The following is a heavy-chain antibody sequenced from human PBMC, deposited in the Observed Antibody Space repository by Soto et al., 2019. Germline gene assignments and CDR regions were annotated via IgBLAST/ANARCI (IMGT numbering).Heavy chain of an antibody. Sequence: EVQLVESGGGLVQRGGSLRLSCAASGFTFSSYGMDWVRQAPGKGLVWVSYITSGSSTKYYADSVRGRFTISRDNAKNSLYLQMNSLRDEDTAIYYCARDLGSGWGRPFDSWGQGTLVTVSS. CDR3: ARDLGSGWGRPFDS. J-gene: IGHJ4*02. CDR1: GFTFSSYG. CDR2: ITSGSSTK. D-gene: IGHD6-19*01. V-gene: IGHV3-48*02.